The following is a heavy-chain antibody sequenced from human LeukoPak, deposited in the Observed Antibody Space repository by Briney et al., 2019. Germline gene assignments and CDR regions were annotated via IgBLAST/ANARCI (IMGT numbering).Heavy chain of an antibody. V-gene: IGHV4-61*02. CDR2: IYTSGST. Sequence: SETLSLTCTVSGGSISSGSYYRSWIRQPAGKGLEWIGRIYTSGSTNYNPSLKSRVTISVDTSKNQFSLKLSSVTAADTAVYYCARDRYYYYYYMDVWGKGTTVTVSS. CDR3: ARDRYYYYYYMDV. J-gene: IGHJ6*03. CDR1: GGSISSGSYY.